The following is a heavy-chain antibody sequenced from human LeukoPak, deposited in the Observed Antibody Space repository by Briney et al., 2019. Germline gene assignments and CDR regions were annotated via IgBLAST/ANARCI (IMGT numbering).Heavy chain of an antibody. CDR2: IIPIFGTA. CDR3: ARSLRYCSGGSCYWLYYFDY. Sequence: SVKVSCKASGGTFSSYAISWVRQAPGQGLEWMGRIIPIFGTANYAQKFQGGVTITTDESTSTAYMELSSLRSEDTAVYYCARSLRYCSGGSCYWLYYFDYWGQGTLVTVSS. CDR1: GGTFSSYA. V-gene: IGHV1-69*05. D-gene: IGHD2-15*01. J-gene: IGHJ4*02.